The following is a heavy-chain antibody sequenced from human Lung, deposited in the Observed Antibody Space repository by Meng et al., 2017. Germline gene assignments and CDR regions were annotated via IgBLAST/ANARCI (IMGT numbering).Heavy chain of an antibody. D-gene: IGHD6-25*01. CDR1: GYNFPDYY. J-gene: IGHJ4*02. CDR2: INPKSGDT. CDR3: ARDEDISAAGKLFGDY. Sequence: VWLERSGAGVKQPGPSVNVTCKPSGYNFPDYYTHWVRRAPGQGLEWMGRINPKSGDTHYAQKFQARVTMTGDTSISTAYMELSGLRSDDTAMYYCARDEDISAAGKLFGDYWGQGTLVTVPS. V-gene: IGHV1-2*06.